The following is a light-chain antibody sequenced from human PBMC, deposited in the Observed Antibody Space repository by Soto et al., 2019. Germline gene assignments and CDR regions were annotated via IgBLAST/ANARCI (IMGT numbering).Light chain of an antibody. V-gene: IGLV2-14*01. CDR1: SSDVGAYNY. Sequence: QSALTQPASVSGSPGLSITISCTGTSSDVGAYNYVSWYQQHPGKAPKLMIFEVRDRPSGVSNRFSGSKSGNTACLTISGLQAEDEADYYCSSYTSSNTLVFGGGTKLTVL. CDR2: EVR. CDR3: SSYTSSNTLV. J-gene: IGLJ2*01.